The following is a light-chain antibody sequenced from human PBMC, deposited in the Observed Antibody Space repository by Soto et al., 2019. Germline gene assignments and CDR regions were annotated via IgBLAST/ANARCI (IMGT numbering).Light chain of an antibody. V-gene: IGKV2-24*01. CDR2: KVS. CDR1: QSLVHSDGNTY. CDR3: MQATQYRPYT. Sequence: DIVLTQTPLSSPVTLGQPASISCRSSQSLVHSDGNTYLSWFHQRPGQPPRLLIDKVSNRFSGVPDIFSGSGAGTDFTLKISRVEAEDFGIYFCMQATQYRPYTFGQGTKLEIK. J-gene: IGKJ2*01.